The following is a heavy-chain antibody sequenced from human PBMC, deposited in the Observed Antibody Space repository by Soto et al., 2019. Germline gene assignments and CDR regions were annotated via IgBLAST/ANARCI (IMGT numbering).Heavy chain of an antibody. J-gene: IGHJ5*02. D-gene: IGHD3-10*01. CDR1: GFTFSSYA. CDR2: ISYDGSNK. V-gene: IGHV3-30-3*01. CDR3: ASGPPHYGSGSSNWFAP. Sequence: QVQLVESGGGVVQPGRSLRLSCAASGFTFSSYAMHWVRQAPGKGLEWVAVISYDGSNKYYADSVKGRFTISRDNSKNTLYLQMNSLRAEDTAVYYCASGPPHYGSGSSNWFAPWGQGTLVTVSS.